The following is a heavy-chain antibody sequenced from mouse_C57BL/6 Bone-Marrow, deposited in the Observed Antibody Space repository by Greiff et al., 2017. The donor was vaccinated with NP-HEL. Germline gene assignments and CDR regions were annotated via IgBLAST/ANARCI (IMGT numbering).Heavy chain of an antibody. CDR2: ISDGGSYT. Sequence: EVQGVESGGGLVKPGGSLKLSCAASGFTFSSYAMSWVRQTPEKRLEWVATISDGGSYTYYPDNVKGRFTISRDNAKNNLYLQMSHLKSEDTAMYYCARDGGLRHYYAMDYWGQGTSVTVSS. CDR1: GFTFSSYA. V-gene: IGHV5-4*01. J-gene: IGHJ4*01. CDR3: ARDGGLRHYYAMDY. D-gene: IGHD2-4*01.